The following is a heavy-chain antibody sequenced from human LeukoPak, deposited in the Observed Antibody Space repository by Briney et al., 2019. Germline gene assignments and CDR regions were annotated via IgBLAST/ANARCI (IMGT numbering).Heavy chain of an antibody. CDR1: GGSISIYY. CDR2: IYYSGST. V-gene: IGHV4-59*08. J-gene: IGHJ5*02. Sequence: SETLSLTCTVSGGSISIYYWSWIRQPPGKGLEWIGYIYYSGSTNYNPSLKSRVTISVDTSKNQFSLKLSSVTAADTAVYYYARLSRLRVDWFDPWGQGTLVTVSS. CDR3: ARLSRLRVDWFDP. D-gene: IGHD5/OR15-5a*01.